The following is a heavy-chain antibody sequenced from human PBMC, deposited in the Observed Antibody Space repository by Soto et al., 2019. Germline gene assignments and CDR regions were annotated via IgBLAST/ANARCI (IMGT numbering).Heavy chain of an antibody. CDR2: ISGGGSTT. J-gene: IGHJ4*02. D-gene: IGHD6-19*01. CDR3: AREVRTSGWFRRLDS. V-gene: IGHV3-11*01. Sequence: QVQLVESGGGLVKPGGSLRLSCAVSGFTFNDYYMSWIRQAPGKGLEWISYISGGGSTTYYADSVRGRFTISRDNAKNSLFLQMNSLRAEDTAVYYCAREVRTSGWFRRLDSWGQGILVTVSS. CDR1: GFTFNDYY.